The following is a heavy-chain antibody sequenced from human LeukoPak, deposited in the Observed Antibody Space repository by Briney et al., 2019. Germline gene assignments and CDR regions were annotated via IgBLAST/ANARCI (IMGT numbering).Heavy chain of an antibody. J-gene: IGHJ4*02. CDR1: GYTFISYY. V-gene: IGHV1-2*02. Sequence: ASVKVSCKAFGYTFISYYMHWVRQAPGQGLEWMGWINPNSGGTNYAQKFQGRVTMTRDTSISTAYMELSRLRSDDTAVYYCARVLAHPYPYSWGQGTLVTVSS. D-gene: IGHD3-3*02. CDR3: ARVLAHPYPYS. CDR2: INPNSGGT.